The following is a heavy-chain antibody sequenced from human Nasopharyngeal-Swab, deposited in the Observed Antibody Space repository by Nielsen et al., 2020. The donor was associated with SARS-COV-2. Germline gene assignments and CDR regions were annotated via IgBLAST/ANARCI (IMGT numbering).Heavy chain of an antibody. D-gene: IGHD4-17*01. CDR3: ARDESGDYLGLPFDH. V-gene: IGHV4-39*07. Sequence: GSLRLSCVVSGSSISSRTNYWVCIRQSPGKGLEWIGTIFSSGSTYNPSLKSRVTMSVDTSKNQFSLKLTSVTAADTAVYYCARDESGDYLGLPFDHWGRGTLVTVSS. J-gene: IGHJ4*02. CDR2: IFSSGST. CDR1: GSSISSRTNY.